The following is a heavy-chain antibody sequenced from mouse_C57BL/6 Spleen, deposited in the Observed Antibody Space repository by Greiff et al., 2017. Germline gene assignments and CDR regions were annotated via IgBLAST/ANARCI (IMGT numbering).Heavy chain of an antibody. V-gene: IGHV1-69*01. CDR1: GYTFTSYW. Sequence: QVQLQQPGAELVMPGASVKLSCKASGYTFTSYWMHWVKQRPGQGLEWIGEIDPSDSYTNYNQKFRGKSTLPVDKSSSTAYMQLSSLTSEDSAVYYCARVGSEYWGQGTTLTVSS. J-gene: IGHJ2*01. CDR2: IDPSDSYT. D-gene: IGHD2-2*01. CDR3: ARVGSEY.